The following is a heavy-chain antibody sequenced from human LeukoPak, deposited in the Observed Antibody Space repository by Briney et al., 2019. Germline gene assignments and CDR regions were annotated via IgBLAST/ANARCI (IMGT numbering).Heavy chain of an antibody. CDR3: ARSERKRFLEWSLDYYYGMDV. J-gene: IGHJ6*02. CDR2: ISYDGSNK. Sequence: PGGSLRLSCAASGFTFSSYAMHWVRQAPGKGLGWVAVISYDGSNKYYADSVKGRFTISRDNSKNTLYLQMNSLRAEDTAVYYCARSERKRFLEWSLDYYYGMDVWGQGTTVTVSS. D-gene: IGHD3-3*01. CDR1: GFTFSSYA. V-gene: IGHV3-30-3*01.